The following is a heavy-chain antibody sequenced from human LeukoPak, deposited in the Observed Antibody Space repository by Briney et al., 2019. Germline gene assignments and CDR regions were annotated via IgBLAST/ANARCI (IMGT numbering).Heavy chain of an antibody. J-gene: IGHJ4*02. D-gene: IGHD3-22*01. CDR1: GFTFSSYA. Sequence: GGSLRLSCAASGFTFSSYAMHWVRQAPGKGLEWVAVISYDGSNKYYADSVKGRFTISRDNSKNTLYLQMNSLRAEDTAVYYCARGVKDTYDSSGYYYYYWGQGTLVTVSS. CDR2: ISYDGSNK. CDR3: ARGVKDTYDSSGYYYYY. V-gene: IGHV3-30-3*01.